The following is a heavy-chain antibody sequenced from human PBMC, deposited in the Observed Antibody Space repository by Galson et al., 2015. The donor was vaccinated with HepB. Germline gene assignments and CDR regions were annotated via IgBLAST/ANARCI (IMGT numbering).Heavy chain of an antibody. V-gene: IGHV3-30-3*01. D-gene: IGHD2-21*01. Sequence: SLRLSCAASGFSFSTYAMDWVRQAPGKGLEWVAVISYDGSNKYYADSVKGRFTISRDNSKNTLYLQMNSLRAEDTAVYYCAREGVGLPAVHWYFDLWGRGTLVTVSS. CDR1: GFSFSTYA. CDR3: AREGVGLPAVHWYFDL. J-gene: IGHJ2*01. CDR2: ISYDGSNK.